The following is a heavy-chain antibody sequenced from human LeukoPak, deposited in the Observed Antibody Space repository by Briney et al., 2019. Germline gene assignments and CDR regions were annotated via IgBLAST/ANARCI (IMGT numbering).Heavy chain of an antibody. CDR3: ARFFSGDSSGKNFDY. Sequence: ASVKVSCKASGYTFTGYYMHWVRQAPGQGLEWMGRINPNSGGTNYAQKFQGRVTMTRNTSISTAYMELSSLRSEDTAVYYCARFFSGDSSGKNFDYWGQGTLVTVSS. V-gene: IGHV1-2*06. J-gene: IGHJ4*02. CDR2: INPNSGGT. D-gene: IGHD3-22*01. CDR1: GYTFTGYY.